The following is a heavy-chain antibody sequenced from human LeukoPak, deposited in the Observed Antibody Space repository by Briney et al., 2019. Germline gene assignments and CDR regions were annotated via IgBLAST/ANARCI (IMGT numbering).Heavy chain of an antibody. J-gene: IGHJ4*02. CDR3: ARRVAYGDYYFDY. V-gene: IGHV4-39*01. D-gene: IGHD4-17*01. CDR2: IYYSGNT. CDR1: GASISNVHYY. Sequence: SETLSLTCTVPGASISNVHYYWGWIRQPPGKGLEWIGTIYYSGNTNYSPSLKSRVTVSVDTSENQFSLKLSSVTAADTAVYYCARRVAYGDYYFDYWGQGILVTVSS.